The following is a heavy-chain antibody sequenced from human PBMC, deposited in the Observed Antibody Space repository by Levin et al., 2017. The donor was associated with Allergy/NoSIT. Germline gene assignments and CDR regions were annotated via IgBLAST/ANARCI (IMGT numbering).Heavy chain of an antibody. V-gene: IGHV1-18*01. CDR3: ARDSYDSSGYSPYYYDGLDV. J-gene: IGHJ6*02. CDR2: ISGYNGKT. D-gene: IGHD3-22*01. Sequence: ASVKVSCKASGYTFSSYGISWVRRAPGQGLEGMGWISGYNGKTNYAQKFQGRVTMNTDTSTGTAYMDVRSVRSDGTVVYFLARDSYDSSGYSPYYYDGLDVWGQGTSVTVSS. CDR1: GYTFSSYG.